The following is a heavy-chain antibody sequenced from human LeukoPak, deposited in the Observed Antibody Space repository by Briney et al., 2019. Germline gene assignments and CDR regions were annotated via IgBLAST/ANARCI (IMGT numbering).Heavy chain of an antibody. V-gene: IGHV3-66*02. Sequence: GGSLRLSCTVSGFTVGHNYMSWVRQAPGKGLEWVALMYSRGSSHYADSVRGRFTISRDSSKNTVYLQMNSLTAEDTAVYYCARGQIVGVLGDFWGQGTLVTVSS. J-gene: IGHJ4*02. CDR2: MYSRGSS. CDR1: GFTVGHNY. D-gene: IGHD1-26*01. CDR3: ARGQIVGVLGDF.